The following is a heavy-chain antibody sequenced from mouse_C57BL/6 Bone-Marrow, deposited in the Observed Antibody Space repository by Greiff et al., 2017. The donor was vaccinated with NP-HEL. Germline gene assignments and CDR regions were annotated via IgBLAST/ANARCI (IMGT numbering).Heavy chain of an antibody. V-gene: IGHV7-3*01. CDR3: ARYKAYYSNWYFDV. D-gene: IGHD2-5*01. CDR2: IRNKANGYTT. J-gene: IGHJ1*03. Sequence: EVKVVESGGGLVQPGGSLSLSCAASGFTFTDYYMSWVRQPPGKALEWLGFIRNKANGYTTEYSASVKGRFTISRDNSQSILYLQMNALRAEDSATYYCARYKAYYSNWYFDVWGTGTTVTVSS. CDR1: GFTFTDYY.